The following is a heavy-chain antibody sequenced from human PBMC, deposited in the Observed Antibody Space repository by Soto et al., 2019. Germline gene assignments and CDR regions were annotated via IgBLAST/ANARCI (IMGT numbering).Heavy chain of an antibody. V-gene: IGHV1-24*01. Sequence: GASVKVSCKVSGYTLTELSMHWVRQAPGKGLEWMGGFDPEDGETIYAQKFQGRVTMTEDTSTDTAYMELSSLRSEDTAVYYCATVRNFHGYSYGDDPPYYFDYWGQGTLVTVSS. D-gene: IGHD5-18*01. CDR2: FDPEDGET. CDR1: GYTLTELS. CDR3: ATVRNFHGYSYGDDPPYYFDY. J-gene: IGHJ4*02.